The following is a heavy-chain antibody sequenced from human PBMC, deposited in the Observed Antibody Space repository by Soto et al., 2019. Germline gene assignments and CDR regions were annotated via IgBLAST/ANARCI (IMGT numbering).Heavy chain of an antibody. V-gene: IGHV1-18*01. CDR3: ARDFSGYYYDSSGYFDY. CDR2: ISAYNGNT. Sequence: ASVKVSCKASGYTFTSYGISWVRQAPGQGLEWMGWISAYNGNTNYAQKLQGRVTMTTDTSTSTAYMELRSLRSDDTAVYYCARDFSGYYYDSSGYFDYWGQGTRVTVSS. CDR1: GYTFTSYG. D-gene: IGHD3-22*01. J-gene: IGHJ4*02.